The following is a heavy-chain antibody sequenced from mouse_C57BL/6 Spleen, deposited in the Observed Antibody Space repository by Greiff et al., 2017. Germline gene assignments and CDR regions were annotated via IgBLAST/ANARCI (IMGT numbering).Heavy chain of an antibody. CDR1: GFTFTDYY. CDR2: IRNKANGYTT. J-gene: IGHJ2*01. D-gene: IGHD4-1*01. CDR3: ARSANWDLDY. V-gene: IGHV7-3*01. Sequence: EVQLKESGGGLVQPGGSLSLSCAASGFTFTDYYMSWVRQPPGKALEWLGFIRNKANGYTTEYSATVKGRFTISRDKSQSILYLQMNALRAEDSATYYCARSANWDLDYWGQGTTLTVSS.